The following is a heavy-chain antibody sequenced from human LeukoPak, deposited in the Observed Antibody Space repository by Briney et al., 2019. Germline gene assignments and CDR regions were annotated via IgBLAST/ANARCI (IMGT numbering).Heavy chain of an antibody. J-gene: IGHJ4*02. V-gene: IGHV3-30*18. D-gene: IGHD1-26*01. CDR3: AKEVGATAPIDY. Sequence: GGSLRLSCAACGFTFSTYWMSWVRQAPGKGLEWLAVISYDGSNKYYADSVKGRFTISRDNSKNTLYLQMNSLRAEDTAVYYCAKEVGATAPIDYWGRGPLVTASS. CDR1: GFTFSTYW. CDR2: ISYDGSNK.